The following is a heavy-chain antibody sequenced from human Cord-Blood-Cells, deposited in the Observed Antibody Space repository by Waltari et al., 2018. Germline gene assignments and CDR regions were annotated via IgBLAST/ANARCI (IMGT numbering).Heavy chain of an antibody. J-gene: IGHJ4*02. CDR2: IYYSGST. CDR1: GGSLRSGCYY. V-gene: IGHV4-31*03. D-gene: IGHD5-12*01. CDR3: ARARRDGYNPFDY. Sequence: QVQLQESGPGLVKPSQTLSLTCTVSGGSLRSGCYYLSWLRQHPGKGLEWIGYIYYSGSTYYNPSLKSRVTISVDTSKNQFSLKLSSVTAADTAVYYCARARRDGYNPFDYWGQGTLVTVSS.